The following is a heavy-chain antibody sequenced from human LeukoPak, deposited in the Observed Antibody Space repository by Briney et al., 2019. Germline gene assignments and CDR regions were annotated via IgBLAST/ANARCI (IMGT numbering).Heavy chain of an antibody. J-gene: IGHJ4*02. CDR1: GGSFSGYY. CDR3: ARPRRYSSSWYGPFDY. D-gene: IGHD6-13*01. Sequence: SETLSLTCAVYGGSFSGYYWSWIRQPPGKGLEWIGEINHSGSTNYNPSLKSRVTISVDTSKNQISLKLSSVTAADTAVYYCARPRRYSSSWYGPFDYWGQGTLVTVSS. V-gene: IGHV4-34*01. CDR2: INHSGST.